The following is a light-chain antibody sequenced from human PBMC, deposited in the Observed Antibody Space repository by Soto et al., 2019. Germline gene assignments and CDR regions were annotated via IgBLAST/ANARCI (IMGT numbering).Light chain of an antibody. CDR3: QQYVISVT. CDR1: QSVSSY. Sequence: EIVLTQSPGTLSLSPGEGATLSCRAGQSVSSYLAWYQQKPGQAPRLLIYDASNRATGIPERFSGSGSGTDFTLTIGRLEPQDSAMYYCQQYVISVTFGQGTRLEIK. J-gene: IGKJ5*01. V-gene: IGKV3-20*01. CDR2: DAS.